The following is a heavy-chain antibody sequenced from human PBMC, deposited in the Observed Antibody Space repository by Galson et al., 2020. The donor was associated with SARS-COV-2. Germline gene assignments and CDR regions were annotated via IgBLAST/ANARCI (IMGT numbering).Heavy chain of an antibody. Sequence: GESLKISCVASGFTFSNSALHWVRHTTGKGLEWVALISYDGSNKYYADSVTGRFTISRDDSKNTLYLQMNSLRPDDTGLYYCARERYGAGTYAEVDPWGQGTLVTVSS. V-gene: IGHV3-30*04. D-gene: IGHD3-10*01. J-gene: IGHJ5*02. CDR2: ISYDGSNK. CDR3: ARERYGAGTYAEVDP. CDR1: GFTFSNSA.